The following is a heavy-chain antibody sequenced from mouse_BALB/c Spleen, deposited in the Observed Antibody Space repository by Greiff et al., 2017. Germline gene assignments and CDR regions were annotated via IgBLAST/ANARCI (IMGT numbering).Heavy chain of an antibody. CDR1: GYTFTSYW. D-gene: IGHD2-4*01. J-gene: IGHJ2*01. CDR3: ARYPTMITTGGDY. V-gene: IGHV1-69*02. CDR2: IDPSDSET. Sequence: VQLQQPGAELVKPGAPVKLSCKASGYTFTSYWMNWVKQRPGRGLEWIGRIDPSDSETHYNQKFKDKATLTVDKSSSTAYIQLSSLTSEDSAVYYCARYPTMITTGGDYWGQGTTLTVSS.